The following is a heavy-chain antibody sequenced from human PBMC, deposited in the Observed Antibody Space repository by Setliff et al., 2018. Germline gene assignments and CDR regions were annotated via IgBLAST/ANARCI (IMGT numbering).Heavy chain of an antibody. D-gene: IGHD3-10*01. CDR2: INPGGLSS. V-gene: IGHV1-46*01. CDR1: GYSFTSHY. Sequence: ASVKVSCKTSGYSFTSHYMHWVRQAPGQGLEWMGIINPGGLSSSSTQKFQGRVTLTRDTSTNMGYLEVRGLTSDDTALYYCVRLVRYCSKTACQRISGEEVWGQGTLVTVSS. CDR3: VRLVRYCSKTACQRISGEEV. J-gene: IGHJ4*02.